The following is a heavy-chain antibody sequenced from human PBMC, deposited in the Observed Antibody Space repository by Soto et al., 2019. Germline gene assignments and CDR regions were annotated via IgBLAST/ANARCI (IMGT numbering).Heavy chain of an antibody. CDR1: GFSLTTNEVV. V-gene: IGHV2-5*01. D-gene: IGHD4-17*01. CDR2: IYGNNDE. CDR3: AHRTTVTRIGH. Sequence: QITLKESGPTLVKSTQTLTLTCTFSGFSLTTNEVVVGWIRQPPGKGLEWLGFIYGNNDERYSPSLKCRLAITKDSSNNQVVLTMANMDPADTATYYCAHRTTVTRIGHWGQGLLVSVSS. J-gene: IGHJ4*02.